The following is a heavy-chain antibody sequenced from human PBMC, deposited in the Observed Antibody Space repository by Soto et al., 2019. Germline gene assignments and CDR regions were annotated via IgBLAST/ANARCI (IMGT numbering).Heavy chain of an antibody. Sequence: LGESLKISCKGSGYTFPNYWIGWVRQMPGKGLEWMGTIYPGDSDTRYSPSFQGQVTISADKSLSTAYLQLSSLKASDTATYYCAGPRRAIEYYNSVYYAMDVWGQGTTVTVSS. V-gene: IGHV5-51*01. CDR2: IYPGDSDT. J-gene: IGHJ6*02. CDR1: GYTFPNYW. D-gene: IGHD1-1*01. CDR3: AGPRRAIEYYNSVYYAMDV.